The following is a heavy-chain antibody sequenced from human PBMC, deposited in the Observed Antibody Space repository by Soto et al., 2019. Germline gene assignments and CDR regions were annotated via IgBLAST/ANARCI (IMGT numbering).Heavy chain of an antibody. J-gene: IGHJ6*02. CDR1: VGSISIYY. CDR3: ARGRAGRDKYGMDV. CDR2: IYYSGST. V-gene: IGHV4-59*01. Sequence: PETLSLTCTFSVGSISIYYWGWIRQPPGKGLEWIGYIYYSGSTNYNPSLKSRVTISVDTSKNQFSLKLSSVTAADTAVYYCARGRAGRDKYGMDVWGQGTTVTVSS. D-gene: IGHD6-6*01.